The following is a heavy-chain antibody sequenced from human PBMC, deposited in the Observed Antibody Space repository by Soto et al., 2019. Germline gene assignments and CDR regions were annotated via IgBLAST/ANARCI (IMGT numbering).Heavy chain of an antibody. J-gene: IGHJ5*02. Sequence: EVQLVESGGGLVQPGGSLRLSCAASGFTFSSYWMSWVRQAPGKGLEWVANIKQDGSEKYYVDSVKGRFTISRDNAKNSLYLQMNSLRDEDTAVYYCAREDYSYVGWFDPWGQGTLVTVSS. V-gene: IGHV3-7*01. CDR2: IKQDGSEK. CDR1: GFTFSSYW. CDR3: AREDYSYVGWFDP. D-gene: IGHD4-4*01.